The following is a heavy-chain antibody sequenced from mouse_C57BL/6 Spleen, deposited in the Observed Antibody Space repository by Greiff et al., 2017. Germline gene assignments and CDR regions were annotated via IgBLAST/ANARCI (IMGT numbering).Heavy chain of an antibody. CDR1: GYTFTSYW. V-gene: IGHV1-61*01. D-gene: IGHD1-1*01. Sequence: VQLQQPGAELVRPGSSVKLSCKASGYTFTSYWMDWVKQRPGQGLEWIGNIYPSDSETHYNQKFKDKATLTVDKSSSTAYMQLSSLTSEDSAVYYCAFYYGSSNWYFDVWGTGTTVTVSS. CDR3: AFYYGSSNWYFDV. J-gene: IGHJ1*03. CDR2: IYPSDSET.